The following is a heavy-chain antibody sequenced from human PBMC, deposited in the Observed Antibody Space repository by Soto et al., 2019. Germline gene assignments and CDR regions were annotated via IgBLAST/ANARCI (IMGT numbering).Heavy chain of an antibody. CDR3: ARGHRFYDFWSGTLNWFDP. Sequence: ASVKVSCKASGYTFTSYYMHWVRQAPGQGLEWMGIINASDGSTSYAQKLQGRVTKTTDTSTSTAYMELRSLRSDDTAVYYCARGHRFYDFWSGTLNWFDPWGQGTLVTVSS. V-gene: IGHV1-46*01. D-gene: IGHD3-3*01. J-gene: IGHJ5*02. CDR1: GYTFTSYY. CDR2: INASDGST.